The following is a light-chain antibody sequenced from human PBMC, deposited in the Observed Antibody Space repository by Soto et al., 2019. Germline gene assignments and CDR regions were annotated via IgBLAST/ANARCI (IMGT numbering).Light chain of an antibody. V-gene: IGLV2-8*01. J-gene: IGLJ2*01. CDR2: DIT. CDR1: SSDIGAFNS. CDR3: SSHAGSNSLMV. Sequence: QSALTQPPSASGSPGQSVTISCTGTSSDIGAFNSISWYQQYPGKAPKLIIFDITQRPSGVPDRFSGSKSANTASLTVSGLQDEDEVDYHCSSHAGSNSLMVFGGGTKVTVL.